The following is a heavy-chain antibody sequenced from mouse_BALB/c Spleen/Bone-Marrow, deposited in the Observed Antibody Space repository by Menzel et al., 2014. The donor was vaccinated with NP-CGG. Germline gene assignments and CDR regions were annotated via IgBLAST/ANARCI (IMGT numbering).Heavy chain of an antibody. CDR1: GYTFTSSW. CDR2: INPSNGRT. J-gene: IGHJ4*01. D-gene: IGHD1-1*02. V-gene: IGHV1S81*02. CDR3: ARGGGSYYAMDY. Sequence: VKLQESGSVLVRPGASVKLSCKASGYTFTSSWMHWAKQRPGQGLEWIGEINPSNGRTNYNEKFKSKATLTVDKSSSTAYMQLSSLTSEDSAVYYCARGGGSYYAMDYWGQGTSVTVSS.